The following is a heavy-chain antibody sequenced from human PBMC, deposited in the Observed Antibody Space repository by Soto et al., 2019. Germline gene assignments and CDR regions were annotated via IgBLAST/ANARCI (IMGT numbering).Heavy chain of an antibody. CDR2: INPNSGGK. J-gene: IGHJ3*02. Sequence: ASVKVSCKASGYTFTGYYMHWVRQAPGQGLEWMGWINPNSGGKNFAPKFQGWVTITRETSISTAYMELSRLSSDGPAVYDCASGMGRGAHDAFDIWGQGTMVTVSS. CDR3: ASGMGRGAHDAFDI. CDR1: GYTFTGYY. D-gene: IGHD3-10*01. V-gene: IGHV1-2*04.